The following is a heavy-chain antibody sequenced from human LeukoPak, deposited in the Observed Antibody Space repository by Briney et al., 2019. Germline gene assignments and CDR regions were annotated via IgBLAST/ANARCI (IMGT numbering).Heavy chain of an antibody. D-gene: IGHD2-15*01. J-gene: IGHJ4*02. V-gene: IGHV4-4*07. CDR2: IYASGNT. CDR3: AREDPLVAARGLDY. CDR1: GGSFGDYH. Sequence: SETLSLTCALSGGSFGDYHWSWIRQPPGKGLEWIGRIYASGNTNYNPSLKSRLTMSIDTSKNQFSLRLSSVTAADTAVYYCAREDPLVAARGLDYWGQGTLVTVSS.